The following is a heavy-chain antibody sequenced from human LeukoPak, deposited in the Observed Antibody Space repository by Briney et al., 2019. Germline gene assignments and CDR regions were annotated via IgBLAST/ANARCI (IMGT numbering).Heavy chain of an antibody. Sequence: PGVSLRLSCAASGFTFSSYAMSWVRQAPGKGLEWVSAISGSGGSTYYADSVKGRFTISRDNSKNTLCLQMNSLRAEDTAVYYCAKEREQWLVLGVVVYWGQGTLVTVSS. CDR2: ISGSGGST. V-gene: IGHV3-23*01. J-gene: IGHJ4*02. D-gene: IGHD6-19*01. CDR3: AKEREQWLVLGVVVY. CDR1: GFTFSSYA.